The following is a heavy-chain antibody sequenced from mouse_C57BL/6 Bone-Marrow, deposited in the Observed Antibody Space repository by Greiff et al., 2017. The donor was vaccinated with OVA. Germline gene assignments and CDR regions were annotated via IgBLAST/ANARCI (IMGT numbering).Heavy chain of an antibody. CDR1: GYTFTNYW. D-gene: IGHD1-1*01. CDR2: IYPGGGYT. V-gene: IGHV1-63*01. J-gene: IGHJ1*03. Sequence: QVQLQQSGAELVRPGTSVKMSCKASGYTFTNYWIGWAKQRPGHGLEWIGDIYPGGGYTNYNEKFKGKATLTADKSSSTAYMQISSLTSEDSAIDYVARCGYGSSYVGYFDVWGTGTTVTVSA. CDR3: ARCGYGSSYVGYFDV.